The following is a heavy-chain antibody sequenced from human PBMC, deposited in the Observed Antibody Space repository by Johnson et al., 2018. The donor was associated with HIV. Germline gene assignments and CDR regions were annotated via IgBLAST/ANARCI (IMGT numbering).Heavy chain of an antibody. CDR2: LYSGGST. CDR1: GFTFDDYG. J-gene: IGHJ3*02. CDR3: AKLGLLAVADDAFDI. D-gene: IGHD6-19*01. Sequence: QVQLVESGGGVERPGGSLRLSCAASGFTFDDYGMSWVRQAPGQGPECVAVLYSGGSTYYADSVKGRFPISRDNSKNTLYLQMNSLRAEDTAVYYCAKLGLLAVADDAFDIWGQGTMVTVSS. V-gene: IGHV3-NL1*01.